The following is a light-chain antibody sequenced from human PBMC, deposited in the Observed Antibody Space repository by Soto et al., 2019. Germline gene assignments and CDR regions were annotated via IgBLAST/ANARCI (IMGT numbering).Light chain of an antibody. CDR2: NVS. V-gene: IGLV2-11*01. CDR1: SSDIGTYKY. Sequence: QSALTQPRSVSGSPGQSVTISCTGTSSDIGTYKYVSWYQHHPDKAPKLVIFNVSERPSGVPDRFSGSKSGNSASLTISGLQAEDEADYYCCSYAGSYSLVFGGGTQLTVL. CDR3: CSYAGSYSLV. J-gene: IGLJ3*02.